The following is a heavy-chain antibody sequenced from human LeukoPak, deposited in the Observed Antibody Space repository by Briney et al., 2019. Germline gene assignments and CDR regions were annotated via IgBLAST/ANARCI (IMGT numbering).Heavy chain of an antibody. V-gene: IGHV4-59*01. CDR3: ARSPGARFYYFDY. Sequence: PSETLSLICTVSGGSISSYYWSWIRQPPGKGLEWIGYIYYSGSTNYNPSLKSRVTISVDTSKNQFSLKLSSVTAADTAVYYWARSPGARFYYFDYWGQGTLVTVSS. CDR1: GGSISSYY. D-gene: IGHD7-27*01. CDR2: IYYSGST. J-gene: IGHJ4*02.